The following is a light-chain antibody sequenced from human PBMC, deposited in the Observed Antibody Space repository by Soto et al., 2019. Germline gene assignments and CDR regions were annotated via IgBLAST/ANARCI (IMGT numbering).Light chain of an antibody. CDR2: SAS. V-gene: IGKV1-5*03. CDR3: QQYSTAST. Sequence: DVEMTQSPSTLPTSLGDRATLNCRASQSVSNSLAWYQQKPGNAPKLLIYSASRLESGVPSRFSASGSGTDFTLSSIRLQSDDFATYFCQQYSTASTFGQGTKLEIK. J-gene: IGKJ2*01. CDR1: QSVSNS.